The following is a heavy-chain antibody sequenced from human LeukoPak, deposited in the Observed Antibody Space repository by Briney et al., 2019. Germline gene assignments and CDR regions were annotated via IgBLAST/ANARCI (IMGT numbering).Heavy chain of an antibody. CDR3: ARDGRTYYDILIADY. D-gene: IGHD3-9*01. CDR1: GGSISSSNW. Sequence: SETLSLTCAVSGGSISSSNWWSWVRQPPGKGLEWIGEIYHSGSTNYNPSLKSRVTISVDKSKNQFSLKLSSVTAEDTAVYYCARDGRTYYDILIADYWGQGTLVTVSS. CDR2: IYHSGST. J-gene: IGHJ4*02. V-gene: IGHV4-4*02.